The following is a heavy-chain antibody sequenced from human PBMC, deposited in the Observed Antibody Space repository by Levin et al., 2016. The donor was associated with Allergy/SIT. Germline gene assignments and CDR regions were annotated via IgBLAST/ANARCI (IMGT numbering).Heavy chain of an antibody. V-gene: IGHV4-34*01. CDR2: INHSGST. J-gene: IGHJ3*02. CDR3: ATDVGAEARRGAFDI. Sequence: SETLSLTCAVYGGSFSGYYWSWIRQPPGKGLEWIGEINHSGSTNYNPSLKSRVTISVDTSKNQFSLKLSSVTAADTAVYYCATDVGAEARRGAFDIWGQGTMVTVSS. D-gene: IGHD3-16*01. CDR1: GGSFSGYY.